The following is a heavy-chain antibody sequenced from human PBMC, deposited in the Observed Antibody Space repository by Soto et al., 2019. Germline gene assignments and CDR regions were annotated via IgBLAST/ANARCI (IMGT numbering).Heavy chain of an antibody. CDR1: GYTFTGYY. J-gene: IGHJ6*02. V-gene: IGHV1-2*02. D-gene: IGHD6-13*01. Sequence: ASVKGSCKASGYTFTGYYMHWVRQAPGQGLEWMGWINPNSGGTNYAQKFQGRVTMTRDTSISTAYMELSRLRSDDTAVYYCARGGKPAGNYYYYGMDVWGQGTTVTVS. CDR3: ARGGKPAGNYYYYGMDV. CDR2: INPNSGGT.